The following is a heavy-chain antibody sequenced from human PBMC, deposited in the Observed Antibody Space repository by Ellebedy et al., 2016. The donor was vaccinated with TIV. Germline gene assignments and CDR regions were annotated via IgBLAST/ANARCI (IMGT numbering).Heavy chain of an antibody. CDR1: GESISNYF. Sequence: MPSETLSLTCTVSGESISNYFWNWIRQPPGKGLEWVGYMHFGGRTKYNPSLQGRVTVSIDTSNNQFSLRLDSVTAADTAVYYCTRVPGGVAVAGFYYYYGVDVWGPGTTVTVTS. CDR3: TRVPGGVAVAGFYYYYGVDV. J-gene: IGHJ6*02. CDR2: MHFGGRT. V-gene: IGHV4-59*01. D-gene: IGHD6-19*01.